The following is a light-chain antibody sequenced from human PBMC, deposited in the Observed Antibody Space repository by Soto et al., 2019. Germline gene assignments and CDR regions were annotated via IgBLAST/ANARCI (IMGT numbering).Light chain of an antibody. CDR1: QSVSSD. J-gene: IGKJ1*01. CDR2: GAS. CDR3: QQYNNWPPSWT. V-gene: IGKV3-15*01. Sequence: EVVMTQSPGTLSVSPGERVTLSCRASQSVSSDLAWYQQKPGQSPRLLIFGASTRATGIPTRFSGSGSGTEFTLTITSLQSEDFASYSCQQYNNWPPSWTFGPGTKVEIK.